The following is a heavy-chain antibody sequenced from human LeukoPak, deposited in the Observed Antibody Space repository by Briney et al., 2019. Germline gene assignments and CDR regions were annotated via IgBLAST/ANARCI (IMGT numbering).Heavy chain of an antibody. CDR1: GFSLSDYT. Sequence: PGGSLTLSCAAAGFSLSDYTMNWVRQAPGKGLEWVSSISSSSSYIYYADSVKGRFTISRDNAKNSLDLQLNSLRAEDSAVYYDSSGFDSWGQGTLVTVSS. D-gene: IGHD3-22*01. V-gene: IGHV3-21*01. CDR3: SSGFDS. CDR2: ISSSSSYI. J-gene: IGHJ4*02.